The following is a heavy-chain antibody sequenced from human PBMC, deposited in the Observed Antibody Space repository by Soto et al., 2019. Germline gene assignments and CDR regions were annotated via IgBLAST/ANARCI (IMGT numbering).Heavy chain of an antibody. Sequence: SETLSLTCTVSGGSVTNSSYYWGWIRQSPGKGLEWIGSVYYRGRSYSKSSVKSRVTISGDTSKNQFSLNFNSVTASDTALYYCVSQRTTVLTQAYFDYWGPGALVT. V-gene: IGHV4-39*01. CDR1: GGSVTNSSYY. D-gene: IGHD4-17*01. CDR3: VSQRTTVLTQAYFDY. CDR2: VYYRGRS. J-gene: IGHJ4*02.